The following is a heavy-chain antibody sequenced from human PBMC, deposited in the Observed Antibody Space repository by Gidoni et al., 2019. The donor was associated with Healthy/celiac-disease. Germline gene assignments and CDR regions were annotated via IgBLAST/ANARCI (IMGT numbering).Heavy chain of an antibody. Sequence: QVQLQQSGPGLVKPSQTLSLTCAIPGDSGSSNSAAWNWIRQSPSRGLEWLGRTYYMSKWYNDYAVSVKSRITINPDTSKNQFSLQLNSVTPEDTAVYYCARAPNYDFWSAILYRDYYYGMDVWGQGTTVTVSS. J-gene: IGHJ6*02. CDR2: TYYMSKWYN. D-gene: IGHD3-3*01. CDR1: GDSGSSNSAA. V-gene: IGHV6-1*01. CDR3: ARAPNYDFWSAILYRDYYYGMDV.